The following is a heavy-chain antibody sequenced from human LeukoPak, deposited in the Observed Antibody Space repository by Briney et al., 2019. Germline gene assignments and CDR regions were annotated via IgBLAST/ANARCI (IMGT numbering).Heavy chain of an antibody. J-gene: IGHJ4*02. V-gene: IGHV1-2*02. Sequence: ASVKVSCKTSGYTFIDYYVHWVRKAPGQGLEWLGWINPNSGGTSNAQMLQGRVTLTRDTSINTAYMELRRLTSDDTAVYYCARDFIRGSSFAYRLLESGGQGTLVIVSS. CDR3: ARDFIRGSSFAYRLLES. CDR2: INPNSGGT. CDR1: GYTFIDYY. D-gene: IGHD5-18*01.